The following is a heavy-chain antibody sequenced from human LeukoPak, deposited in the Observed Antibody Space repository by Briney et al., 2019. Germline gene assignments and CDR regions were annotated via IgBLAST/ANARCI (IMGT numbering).Heavy chain of an antibody. Sequence: SDTLSLTCTVSGGSISSYYWSWLRQPPGTRLEWIGYIYYSGSTNYSPSLKNRVTISVDTSKNQFSLKLSSVTAADTAVYYCARRGTVTHGVWFDPWGQGTLVTVSS. D-gene: IGHD4-17*01. CDR3: ARRGTVTHGVWFDP. CDR1: GGSISSYY. V-gene: IGHV4-59*07. CDR2: IYYSGST. J-gene: IGHJ5*02.